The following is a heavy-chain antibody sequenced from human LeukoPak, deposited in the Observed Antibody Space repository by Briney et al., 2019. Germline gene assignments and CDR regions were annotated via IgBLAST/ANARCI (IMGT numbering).Heavy chain of an antibody. CDR1: GFTFSSYA. D-gene: IGHD6-13*01. CDR2: ISGSGGST. Sequence: PGGSLRLSCAASGFTFSSYAMSWVRQAPGKGLEWVSAISGSGGSTYYADSVKGRFTIFRDNSKNTLYLQMNSLRAEDTAVYYCAKVTDSSSRAYMDVWGKGTTVTVSS. CDR3: AKVTDSSSRAYMDV. V-gene: IGHV3-23*01. J-gene: IGHJ6*03.